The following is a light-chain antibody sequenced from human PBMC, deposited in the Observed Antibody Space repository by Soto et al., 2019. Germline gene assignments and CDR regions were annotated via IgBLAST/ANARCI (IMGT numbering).Light chain of an antibody. CDR2: GNS. CDR3: QSYDSSLSGLL. V-gene: IGLV1-40*01. CDR1: SSNIGAGYD. J-gene: IGLJ2*01. Sequence: QSVLTQPPSVSGAPGQRVTISCTGGSSNIGAGYDVHWYQQLPGTAPKLLIYGNSHRPSGVPDRFSGSKSGTSASLAITGLQAEDEADYYCQSYDSSLSGLLFGGGTKLTVL.